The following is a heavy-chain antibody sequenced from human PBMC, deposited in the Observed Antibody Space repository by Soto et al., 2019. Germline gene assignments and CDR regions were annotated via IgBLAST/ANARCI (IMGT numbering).Heavy chain of an antibody. J-gene: IGHJ3*02. CDR2: IDWDDDK. Sequence: GSGPTLVNPTQTLTLTCTFSGFSLSTSGMCVSWIRQPPGKALEWLARIDWDDDKYYSTSLKTRLTISKDTSKNQLVLTMTNMDPVDTATYYCARMHTIFGVVIGSEAFDIWGQGTMVTVSS. CDR3: ARMHTIFGVVIGSEAFDI. CDR1: GFSLSTSGMC. V-gene: IGHV2-70*11. D-gene: IGHD3-3*01.